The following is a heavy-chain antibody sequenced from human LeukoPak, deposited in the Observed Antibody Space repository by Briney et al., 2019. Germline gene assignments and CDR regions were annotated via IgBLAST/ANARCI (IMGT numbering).Heavy chain of an antibody. D-gene: IGHD3-10*01. V-gene: IGHV4-30-4*01. CDR1: GGSISSGDYY. CDR2: IYYSGST. Sequence: PSETLSLTCTVSGGSISSGDYYWTWIRQPPGKGLEWIGYIYYSGSTYYNPSLKSRVTISVDTSKNQFSLKLSSVTAADTSVYYCAGEYGSGSYYTYYYYGMDVWGQGTTVTVSS. J-gene: IGHJ6*02. CDR3: AGEYGSGSYYTYYYYGMDV.